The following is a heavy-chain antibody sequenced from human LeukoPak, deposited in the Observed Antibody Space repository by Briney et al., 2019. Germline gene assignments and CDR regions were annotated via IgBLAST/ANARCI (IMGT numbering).Heavy chain of an antibody. CDR2: IYYSGGA. D-gene: IGHD6-13*01. J-gene: IGHJ3*02. Sequence: SETLCLTCTVSGVSISSYYWSWIRQPPGKGLECIGHIYYSGGANCNPSLKSRVTISLDTSRSQFSLKLSSVTAADTAVYYCTRDGGYPLGAFDIWGLGTLVTAS. V-gene: IGHV4-59*01. CDR3: TRDGGYPLGAFDI. CDR1: GVSISSYY.